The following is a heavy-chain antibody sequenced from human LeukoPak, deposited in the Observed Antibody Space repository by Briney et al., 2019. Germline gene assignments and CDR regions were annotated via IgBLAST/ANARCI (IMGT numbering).Heavy chain of an antibody. J-gene: IGHJ4*02. V-gene: IGHV1-8*03. CDR1: GYTFTSYD. CDR3: ARGPHYDFWSGVQEFDY. D-gene: IGHD3-3*01. CDR2: MNPNSGNT. Sequence: ASVKVSCKASGYTFTSYDINWVRQATGQGLEWMGWMNPNSGNTGHAQKFQGRVTITRNTSISTAYMELSSLRSEDTAVYYCARGPHYDFWSGVQEFDYWGQGTLVTVSS.